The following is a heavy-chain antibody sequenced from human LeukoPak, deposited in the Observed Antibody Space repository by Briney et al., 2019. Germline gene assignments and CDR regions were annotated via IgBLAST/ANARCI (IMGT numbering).Heavy chain of an antibody. D-gene: IGHD6-19*01. CDR2: IIPIFGTA. CDR3: AGEYSSGWYGDY. V-gene: IGHV1-69*13. J-gene: IGHJ4*02. CDR1: GGTFSSYA. Sequence: GASVKVSCKASGGTFSSYAISWVRQAPGQGLEWMGGIIPIFGTANYAQKFQGRVTITAGESTSTAYMELSSLRSEDTAVYYCAGEYSSGWYGDYWGQGTLVTVSS.